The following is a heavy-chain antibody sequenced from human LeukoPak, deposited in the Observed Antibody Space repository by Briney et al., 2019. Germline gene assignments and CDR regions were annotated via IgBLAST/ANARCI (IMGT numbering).Heavy chain of an antibody. J-gene: IGHJ4*02. CDR3: ARKDSSSSGFDY. CDR1: GYTFTSYD. D-gene: IGHD6-6*01. V-gene: IGHV1-8*01. CDR2: MNPNSGNT. Sequence: ASVKVSCKASGYTFTSYDINWVRQATGQGLEWMGWMNPNSGNTGYAQKFQGRVTMTRNTSISTAYMELSSLRSEDTAVYYCARKDSSSSGFDYWGQGTLVTVSS.